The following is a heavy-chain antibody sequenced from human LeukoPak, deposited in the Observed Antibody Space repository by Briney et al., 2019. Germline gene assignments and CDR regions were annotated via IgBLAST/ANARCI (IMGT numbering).Heavy chain of an antibody. CDR2: INPNSGGT. CDR1: GYTFTGYY. CDR3: ARVRYDSSGHYGALSVFDY. J-gene: IGHJ4*02. D-gene: IGHD3-22*01. V-gene: IGHV1-2*02. Sequence: VASVKVSCKASGYTFTGYYMHWVRQAPGQGLEWMGWINPNSGGTNYAQKFQGRVTMTRDTSISTAYMDLRRLRSDDTAVYYCARVRYDSSGHYGALSVFDYWGQGTLVTVSS.